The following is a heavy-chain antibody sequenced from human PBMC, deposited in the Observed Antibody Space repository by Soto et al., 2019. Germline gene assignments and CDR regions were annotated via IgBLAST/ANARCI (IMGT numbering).Heavy chain of an antibody. J-gene: IGHJ4*02. V-gene: IGHV1-45*02. CDR1: GNTFTYRY. CDR3: ASGGAGSGPFTWELPDH. Sequence: QMQLVQSGAEVKKTGSSVTVSCKALGNTFTYRYLHWVRQAPGQALEWMGWITPFSGDVHYAQKFQERVTITRDRSINTAYMHMSSLRPEDTAMYFCASGGAGSGPFTWELPDHWGQGTLVTVSS. CDR2: ITPFSGDV. D-gene: IGHD1-26*01.